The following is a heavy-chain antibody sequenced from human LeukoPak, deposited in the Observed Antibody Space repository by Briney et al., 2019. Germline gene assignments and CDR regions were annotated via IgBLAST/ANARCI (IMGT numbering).Heavy chain of an antibody. CDR2: ISSSGSTI. CDR3: ARVRGPAARYSGYVGASDY. CDR1: GFTFSSYE. Sequence: PGGSLRPSCAASGFTFSSYEMNWVRQAPGKGLEWVSYISSSGSTIYYADSVKGRFTISRDNAKNSLYLQMNSLRAEDTAVYYCARVRGPAARYSGYVGASDYWGQGTLVTVSS. J-gene: IGHJ4*02. D-gene: IGHD5-12*01. V-gene: IGHV3-48*03.